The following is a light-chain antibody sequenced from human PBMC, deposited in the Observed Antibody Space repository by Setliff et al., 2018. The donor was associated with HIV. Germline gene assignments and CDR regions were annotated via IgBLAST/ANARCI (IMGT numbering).Light chain of an antibody. J-gene: IGLJ1*01. CDR2: DVN. CDR3: CSYSRGSTYV. CDR1: SNDIGRFNY. Sequence: QSALAQPASVTGAPGQSITISCTGTSNDIGRFNYVSWYKQFPGKGPPLVIFDVNQRPSGVSNRFSGSKSGNIASLIISGLQAEDEADYFCCSYSRGSTYVFGTGTKVTVL. V-gene: IGLV2-14*03.